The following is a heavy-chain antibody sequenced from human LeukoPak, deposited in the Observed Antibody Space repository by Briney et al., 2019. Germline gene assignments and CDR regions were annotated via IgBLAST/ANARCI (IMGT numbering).Heavy chain of an antibody. CDR3: ARIREWFDAFDI. CDR2: IYYSGST. V-gene: IGHV4-61*01. J-gene: IGHJ3*02. Sequence: SSETLSLTCTVSGGSISSSSYYWSWIRQPPGKGLEWIGYIYYSGSTNYNPSLKSRVTISVDTSKNQFSLKLSSVTAADTAVYYCARIREWFDAFDIWGQGTMVTVSS. D-gene: IGHD3-3*01. CDR1: GGSISSSSYY.